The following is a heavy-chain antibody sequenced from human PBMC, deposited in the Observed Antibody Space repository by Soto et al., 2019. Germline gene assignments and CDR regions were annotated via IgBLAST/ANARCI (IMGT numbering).Heavy chain of an antibody. CDR3: AKEAPDILAYYGMDV. J-gene: IGHJ6*02. V-gene: IGHV3-30*18. CDR1: GFTFSSYG. CDR2: ISYDGSNK. Sequence: PGGSLRLSCAASGFTFSSYGMHWVRQAPGKGLEWVAVISYDGSNKYYADSVKGRFTISRDNSKNTLYLQMNSLRAEDTAVYYCAKEAPDILAYYGMDVWGQGTTVTVSS. D-gene: IGHD3-9*01.